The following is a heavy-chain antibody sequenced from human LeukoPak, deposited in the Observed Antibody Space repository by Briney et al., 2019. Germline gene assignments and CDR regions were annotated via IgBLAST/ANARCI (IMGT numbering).Heavy chain of an antibody. CDR2: ISSSGSTI. Sequence: GGSLRLSCAASGFTFSSYEMNWVRQAPGKGLEWVSYISSSGSTIYYADSVRGRFTISRDNAKNSLYLQMNSLRAEDTAVYYCARVLRYCSGGNCYSGGLGYMDVWGKGTTVTISS. CDR1: GFTFSSYE. CDR3: ARVLRYCSGGNCYSGGLGYMDV. J-gene: IGHJ6*03. V-gene: IGHV3-48*03. D-gene: IGHD2-15*01.